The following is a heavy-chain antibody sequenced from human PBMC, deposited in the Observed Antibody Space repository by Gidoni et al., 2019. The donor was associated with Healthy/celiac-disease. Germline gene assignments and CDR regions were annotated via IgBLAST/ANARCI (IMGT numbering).Heavy chain of an antibody. V-gene: IGHV4-34*01. CDR1: GGSFSGYY. CDR3: ARIRLSRYCSSTSCYHYYYYYMDV. Sequence: QVQLQQWGAGLLKPSETLSLTCAVYGGSFSGYYWSWIRQPPGKGLEWIGEINHSGSTNYNPSLKSRVTISVDTSKNQFSLKLSSVTAADTAVYYCARIRLSRYCSSTSCYHYYYYYMDVWGKGTTVTVSS. D-gene: IGHD2-2*01. J-gene: IGHJ6*03. CDR2: INHSGST.